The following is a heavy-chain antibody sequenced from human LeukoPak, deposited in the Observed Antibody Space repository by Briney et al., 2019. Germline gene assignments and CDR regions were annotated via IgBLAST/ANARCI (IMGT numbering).Heavy chain of an antibody. CDR3: ARQRKGTMTTVVTYAFDI. Sequence: SETLSLTCAVYGGSFSDYYWSWIRQPPGKGLEWIGEINHSGSTNYNPSLKSRVTISVDTSKNQFSLKLSSVTAADTAVYYCARQRKGTMTTVVTYAFDIWGQGTMVTVSS. J-gene: IGHJ3*02. CDR1: GGSFSDYY. D-gene: IGHD4-23*01. CDR2: INHSGST. V-gene: IGHV4-34*01.